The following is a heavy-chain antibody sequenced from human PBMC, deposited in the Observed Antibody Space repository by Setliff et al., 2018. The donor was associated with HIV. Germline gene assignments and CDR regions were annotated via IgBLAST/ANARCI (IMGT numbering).Heavy chain of an antibody. J-gene: IGHJ6*03. CDR1: GYSIGRADYY. D-gene: IGHD3-3*01. CDR2: IYYNGDT. V-gene: IGHV4-39*07. CDR3: AAYFDFWSGYGLRGVVPCMDV. Sequence: PSETLSLTCSVSGYSIGRADYYWAWIRQSPGKGLEWVGSIYYNGDTYYNPSLESRLTISGDKSKNAFSLKVTSVTAADTAIYFCAAYFDFWSGYGLRGVVPCMDVWGKGTTVTVSS.